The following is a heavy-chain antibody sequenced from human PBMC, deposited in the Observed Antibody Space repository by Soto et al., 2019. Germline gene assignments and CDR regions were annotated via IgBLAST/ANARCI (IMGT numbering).Heavy chain of an antibody. J-gene: IGHJ6*02. CDR3: ARDSPPPPFFNYYGLDV. CDR2: VFYSGNT. Sequence: QVQLQESGPGLVKPLQTLSLTCTVSGASVSTYDYHWAWIRQHPEGGLEWIGYVFYSGNTYYNPSPRGRISISLDTSKNQFSLRLASVTAADTAVYFCARDSPPPPFFNYYGLDVWGPGTTVTVSS. CDR1: GASVSTYDYH. V-gene: IGHV4-31*03.